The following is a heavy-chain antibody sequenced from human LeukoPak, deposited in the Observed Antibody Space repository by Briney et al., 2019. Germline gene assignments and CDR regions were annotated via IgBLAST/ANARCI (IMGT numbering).Heavy chain of an antibody. CDR1: GFTFSSCA. J-gene: IGHJ4*02. Sequence: GGSLRLSCAASGFTFSSCAMSWVRQAPGKGLEWVSTISGSGGRTYCADSVKGRFTIARDNSKNTLYLQVNSLRAEDTAVYYCAKVDCSAGSCYSIDYWGQGTLVTVSS. D-gene: IGHD2-15*01. V-gene: IGHV3-23*01. CDR3: AKVDCSAGSCYSIDY. CDR2: ISGSGGRT.